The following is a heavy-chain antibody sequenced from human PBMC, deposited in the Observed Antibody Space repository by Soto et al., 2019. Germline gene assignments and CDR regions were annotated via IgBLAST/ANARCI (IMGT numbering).Heavy chain of an antibody. D-gene: IGHD1-7*01. CDR1: GYSFTTYW. J-gene: IGHJ5*02. CDR2: IDPRNSYT. V-gene: IGHV5-10-1*01. Sequence: GESLKISCEASGYSFTTYWISWVRQMPGKGLEWMGAIDPRNSYTKYSPSFQGHVTISVDKSISTAYLQWNSLKASDTAIYYCAREKSDLELFNWLDPWGQGTLVTVSS. CDR3: AREKSDLELFNWLDP.